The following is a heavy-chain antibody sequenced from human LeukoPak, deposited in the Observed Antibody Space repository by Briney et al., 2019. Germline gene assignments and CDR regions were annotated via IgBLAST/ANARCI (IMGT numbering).Heavy chain of an antibody. CDR2: INPNSGGT. V-gene: IGHV1-2*02. J-gene: IGHJ4*02. CDR1: GYTFTGYY. D-gene: IGHD3-3*01. Sequence: APVKVSCKASGYTFTGYYMHWVRQAPGQGLEWMGWINPNSGGTNYAQKFQGRVTMTRDTSISTAYMELSRLRSDDTAVYYCAIASLGYDFWSGYPDYWGQGTLVTVSS. CDR3: AIASLGYDFWSGYPDY.